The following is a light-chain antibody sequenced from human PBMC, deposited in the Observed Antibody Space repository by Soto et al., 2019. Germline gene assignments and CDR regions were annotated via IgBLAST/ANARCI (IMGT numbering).Light chain of an antibody. Sequence: ETVLTQSPDTLSLSPGDSATLSCRASQSVAAMYLTWYQQRPGQAPRLLIRGASRRASGIPDRFRGSGSGTDFTLTITGLEAEDFAVYYCQQYNNWPMYTFGQGTKLEIK. CDR2: GAS. J-gene: IGKJ2*01. V-gene: IGKV3-20*01. CDR1: QSVAAMY. CDR3: QQYNNWPMYT.